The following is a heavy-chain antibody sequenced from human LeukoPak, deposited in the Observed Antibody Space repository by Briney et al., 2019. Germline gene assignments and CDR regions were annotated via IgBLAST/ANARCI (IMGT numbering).Heavy chain of an antibody. V-gene: IGHV3-53*01. CDR1: GFTVSSNY. Sequence: GRSLRLSCAASGFTVSSNYMSWVRQAPGKGLEWVSLIYSGGSTYYADSVKGRFTISRDNSKNTLYLQMNSLRAEDTAVYYCARVVTAKHSYWYFDLWGRGTLVTVSS. D-gene: IGHD4-23*01. CDR2: IYSGGST. J-gene: IGHJ2*01. CDR3: ARVVTAKHSYWYFDL.